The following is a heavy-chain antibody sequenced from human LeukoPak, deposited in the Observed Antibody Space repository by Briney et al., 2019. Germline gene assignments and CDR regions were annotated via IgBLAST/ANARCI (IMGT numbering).Heavy chain of an antibody. Sequence: TGGSLRLSCAASGFTFGSFAMHWVRQAPGKGLEWVAVISYDGSNKYYADSVKGRFTISRDNSKNTLYLQMNSLRAEDTAVYYCARMPGANYYYNGMDVWGQGTTVTVSS. CDR3: ARMPGANYYYNGMDV. J-gene: IGHJ6*02. CDR2: ISYDGSNK. D-gene: IGHD1-14*01. V-gene: IGHV3-30*03. CDR1: GFTFGSFA.